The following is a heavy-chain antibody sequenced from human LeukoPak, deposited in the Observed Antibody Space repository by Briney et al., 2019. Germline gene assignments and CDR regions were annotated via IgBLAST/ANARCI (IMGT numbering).Heavy chain of an antibody. CDR3: AKDRAEGSSGWYYFDY. D-gene: IGHD6-19*01. CDR2: ISWNSGSI. Sequence: PGGSLRLSCAASGFTFDDYAMHWVRQAPGKGLEWVSGISWNSGSIGYADSVKGRFTISRDNAKISLYLQMNSLRAEDTALYYCAKDRAEGSSGWYYFDYWGQGTLVTVSS. J-gene: IGHJ4*02. CDR1: GFTFDDYA. V-gene: IGHV3-9*01.